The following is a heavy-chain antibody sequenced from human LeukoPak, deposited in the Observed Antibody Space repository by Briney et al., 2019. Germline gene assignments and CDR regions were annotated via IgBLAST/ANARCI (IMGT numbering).Heavy chain of an antibody. J-gene: IGHJ3*01. CDR3: ARFPCSGDSCYFGIRAFDV. V-gene: IGHV4-34*01. Sequence: PSETLSLTCAIYGGSFSGYYWNWIRQSPGKGLEWIGEINHSGSINYNPSLKSRVTISVDTSKNQFSLKLSSMTAADTAVYYCARFPCSGDSCYFGIRAFDVWGQGTMVTVSS. D-gene: IGHD2-15*01. CDR2: INHSGSI. CDR1: GGSFSGYY.